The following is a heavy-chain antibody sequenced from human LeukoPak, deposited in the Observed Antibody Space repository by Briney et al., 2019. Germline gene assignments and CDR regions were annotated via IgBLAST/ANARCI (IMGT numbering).Heavy chain of an antibody. CDR1: GFTFSSYS. Sequence: PGGSLRLSCAASGFTFSSYSMNWVRQAPGKGLEWVSYISSSSSTIYYADSVKGRFTISRDNAKNSLYLQMNSLRAEDTAVYYCAREEYYYDSSGYYLPYYFDYWSQGTLVTVSS. CDR3: AREEYYYDSSGYYLPYYFDY. CDR2: ISSSSSTI. D-gene: IGHD3-22*01. J-gene: IGHJ4*02. V-gene: IGHV3-48*01.